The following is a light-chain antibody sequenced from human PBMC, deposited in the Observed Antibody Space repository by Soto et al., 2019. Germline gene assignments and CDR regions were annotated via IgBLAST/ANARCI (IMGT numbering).Light chain of an antibody. J-gene: IGKJ4*01. CDR3: MQALQTPLS. Sequence: DIVLTQSPLSLPVTPGEPASISCRSSQSLLHRNGYNYLDWYLQKPGQSPQLLMYLGSNLASGVDVRFSGSGSGTDFTLKITRVEADDVGIYYCMQALQTPLSFGGGTKVELK. V-gene: IGKV2-28*01. CDR1: QSLLHRNGYNY. CDR2: LGS.